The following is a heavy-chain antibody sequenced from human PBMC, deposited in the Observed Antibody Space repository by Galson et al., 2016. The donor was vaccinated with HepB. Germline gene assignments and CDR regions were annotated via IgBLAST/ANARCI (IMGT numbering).Heavy chain of an antibody. CDR1: GFTLSSYA. CDR3: ASGESAYDY. CDR2: ISYDVSNK. D-gene: IGHD5-12*01. J-gene: IGHJ4*02. V-gene: IGHV3-30*04. Sequence: SLRLSCAASGFTLSSYAMHWVRQAPGKGLEWVAVISYDVSNKYYADSVKGRFTISRDNSKNTLYLQMNSLRAEDTAIYYCASGESAYDYWGQGTLVTVSS.